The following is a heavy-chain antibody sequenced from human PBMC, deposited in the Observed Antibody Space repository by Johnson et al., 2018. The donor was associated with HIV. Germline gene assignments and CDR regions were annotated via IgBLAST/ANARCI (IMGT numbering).Heavy chain of an antibody. CDR2: INNNASSV. D-gene: IGHD3-3*01. J-gene: IGHJ3*02. CDR1: GFTFSDYY. Sequence: QVQLVESGGGLVQPGGSLRLSCAASGFTFSDYYMTWIRQAPGKGLEWVSYINNNASSVYYADSVKGRFTISRDNAKNSLYLQMNSLRAEDTAVYYCAKSPRFTIFGSDAFDIWGQGTMVTVSS. V-gene: IGHV3-11*01. CDR3: AKSPRFTIFGSDAFDI.